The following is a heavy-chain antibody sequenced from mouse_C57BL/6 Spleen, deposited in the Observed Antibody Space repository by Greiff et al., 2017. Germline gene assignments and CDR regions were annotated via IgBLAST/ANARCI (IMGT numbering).Heavy chain of an antibody. CDR1: GYAFSSYW. CDR3: ANPTGGGDAMDY. Sequence: QVQLQQSGAELVKPGASVKISCKASGYAFSSYWMNWVKQRPGKGLEWIGQIYPGDGDTNYNGKFKGKATLTADKSSSTAYMQLSSLTSEDSAVYFCANPTGGGDAMDYWGQGTSVTVSS. J-gene: IGHJ4*01. D-gene: IGHD4-1*01. CDR2: IYPGDGDT. V-gene: IGHV1-80*01.